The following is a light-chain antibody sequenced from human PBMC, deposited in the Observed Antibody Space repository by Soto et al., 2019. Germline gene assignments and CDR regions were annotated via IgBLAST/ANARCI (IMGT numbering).Light chain of an antibody. J-gene: IGKJ3*01. CDR2: DAS. Sequence: DIQMTQSPSSLSASVGDRVTITCQASQDISNYLNWYQQKPGKAPKLLIYDASNLETGVPSRFSGSGSGTDFTFTISSLQPEDIATYYCQQSPGAFGPGTKVDIK. V-gene: IGKV1-33*01. CDR1: QDISNY. CDR3: QQSPGA.